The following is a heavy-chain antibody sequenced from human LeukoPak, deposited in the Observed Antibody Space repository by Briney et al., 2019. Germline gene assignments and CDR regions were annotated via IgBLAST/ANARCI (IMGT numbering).Heavy chain of an antibody. V-gene: IGHV3-30*18. D-gene: IGHD4-17*01. J-gene: IGHJ4*02. Sequence: GRSLRLSCAASGFTFSGYGMHWVRQAPGKGLEWVSFISFDGSNKYYADSVEGRFTISRDNSKNTLYLQMNSLRAEDTAVFYCAKGYGDYVDYWGQGTLVTVSS. CDR3: AKGYGDYVDY. CDR2: ISFDGSNK. CDR1: GFTFSGYG.